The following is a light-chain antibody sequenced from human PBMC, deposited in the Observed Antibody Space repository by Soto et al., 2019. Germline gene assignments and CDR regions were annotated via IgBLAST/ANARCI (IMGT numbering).Light chain of an antibody. V-gene: IGKV3-20*01. CDR2: GAS. Sequence: EIVLTQSPDTLSLSPGERATLSCRASQSVSSNYFAWYQQKSGQAPRLLIYGASSRASGIPDRFSGSASGTDFILTISRLEPADFALYYCQQYGTSPRTFGQGTKVEVK. CDR1: QSVSSNY. J-gene: IGKJ1*01. CDR3: QQYGTSPRT.